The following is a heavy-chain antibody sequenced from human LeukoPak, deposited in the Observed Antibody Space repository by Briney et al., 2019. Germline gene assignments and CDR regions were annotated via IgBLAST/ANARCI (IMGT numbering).Heavy chain of an antibody. CDR3: STERSSGTSSFDY. D-gene: IGHD1-26*01. V-gene: IGHV3-15*01. CDR2: IKGKSDGGTT. Sequence: GGSLRLSCAASGFTFSNAWMRWVRQAPGKGLEWVGRIKGKSDGGTTDYAAPVKGRFTISRGDSENTLYLQMNSLITEDTAVYYCSTERSSGTSSFDYWGQGALVTVSS. J-gene: IGHJ4*02. CDR1: GFTFSNAW.